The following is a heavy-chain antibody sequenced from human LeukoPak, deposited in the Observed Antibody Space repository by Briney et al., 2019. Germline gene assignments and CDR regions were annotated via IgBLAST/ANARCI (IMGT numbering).Heavy chain of an antibody. V-gene: IGHV1-69*05. CDR3: ARGGDGYNSFYFDY. D-gene: IGHD5-24*01. J-gene: IGHJ4*02. Sequence: ASVKVSCKASGGTFSSYAISWVRQAPGQGLEWMGGIIPIFGTANYAQKFQGRVTITTDESTSTAYMGLSSLRSEDTAVYYCARGGDGYNSFYFDYWGQGTLVTVSS. CDR1: GGTFSSYA. CDR2: IIPIFGTA.